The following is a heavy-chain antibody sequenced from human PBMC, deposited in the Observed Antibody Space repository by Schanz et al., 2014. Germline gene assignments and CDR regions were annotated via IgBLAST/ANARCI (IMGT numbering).Heavy chain of an antibody. CDR3: AKGRFGELSAFDI. Sequence: VQLVASGGGLVQPGGSLRLSCVASGFTFSHYWMTWVRQAPGKGLEWVGVISYDGSKKSYADSVKGRFTISRDNSKNTLYLQMNSLRAEDTAVYYCAKGRFGELSAFDIWGQGTMVTVSS. CDR1: GFTFSHYW. V-gene: IGHV3-30*18. CDR2: ISYDGSKK. J-gene: IGHJ3*02. D-gene: IGHD3-10*01.